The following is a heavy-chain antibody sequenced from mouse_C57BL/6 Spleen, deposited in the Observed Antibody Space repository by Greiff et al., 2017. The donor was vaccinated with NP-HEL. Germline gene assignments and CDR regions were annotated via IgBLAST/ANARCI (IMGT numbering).Heavy chain of an antibody. D-gene: IGHD2-3*01. V-gene: IGHV1-15*01. CDR2: IDPETGGT. CDR1: GYTFTDYE. Sequence: VQRVESGAELVRPGASVTLSCKASGYTFTDYEMHWVKQTPVHGLEWIGAIDPETGGTAYNQKFKGKAILTADKSSSTAYMELRSLTSEDSAVYYCTDGYYRNAMDYWGQGTSVTVSS. J-gene: IGHJ4*01. CDR3: TDGYYRNAMDY.